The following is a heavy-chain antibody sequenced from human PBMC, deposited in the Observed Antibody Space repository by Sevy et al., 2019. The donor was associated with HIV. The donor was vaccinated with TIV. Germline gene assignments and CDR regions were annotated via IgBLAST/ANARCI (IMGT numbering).Heavy chain of an antibody. CDR1: GFTFSSYW. D-gene: IGHD2-15*01. CDR2: IKQDGSEK. Sequence: GGSLRLSCAASGFTFSSYWMRWVRQAPGKGLEWVANIKQDGSEKYYVDSVKGRCTISRDNAKNTLYLQMNSLRAEDTAVYYCAREGCSGGSCYDFDYWGQGTLVTVSS. CDR3: AREGCSGGSCYDFDY. J-gene: IGHJ4*02. V-gene: IGHV3-7*01.